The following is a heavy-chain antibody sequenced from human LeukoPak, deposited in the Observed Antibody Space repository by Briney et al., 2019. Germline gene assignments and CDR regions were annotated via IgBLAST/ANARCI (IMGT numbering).Heavy chain of an antibody. CDR1: GGSFSGYY. Sequence: SETLSLTCAVHGGSFSGYYWSWIRQPPGKGLEWIGEINHSGSTNYNPSLKSRVTISVDTSKNQFSLKLSSVTAADTAVYYCARFGQRNAFDIWGQGTMVTVSS. D-gene: IGHD3-16*01. CDR3: ARFGQRNAFDI. V-gene: IGHV4-34*01. J-gene: IGHJ3*02. CDR2: INHSGST.